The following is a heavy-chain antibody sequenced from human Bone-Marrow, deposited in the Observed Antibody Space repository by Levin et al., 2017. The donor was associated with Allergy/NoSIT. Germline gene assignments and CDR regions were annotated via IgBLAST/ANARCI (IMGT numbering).Heavy chain of an antibody. Sequence: VASVKVSCKASGYTFSNYHITWVRQAPGQGLEWMGWISAYNGNTNYAQSLQGRVTMTTDTSTSTAYMELRSLRSDDTAVYYCARVVSSSSPDYYYYGLDVWGQGTTVTVSS. J-gene: IGHJ6*02. CDR1: GYTFSNYH. D-gene: IGHD6-6*01. CDR2: ISAYNGNT. CDR3: ARVVSSSSPDYYYYGLDV. V-gene: IGHV1-18*01.